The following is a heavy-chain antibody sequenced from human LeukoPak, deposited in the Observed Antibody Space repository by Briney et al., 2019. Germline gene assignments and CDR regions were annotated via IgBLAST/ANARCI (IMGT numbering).Heavy chain of an antibody. CDR3: ARSCGSGFYFDY. V-gene: IGHV3-7*01. D-gene: IGHD3-10*01. CDR1: EFTFTDYW. Sequence: GGSLRLPCIASEFTFTDYWLGWVRQAPGKGLEWVANINRDGSETYYMDSVKGRFTISRDNAKNLLYLQMSSLRVEDTAVYYCARSCGSGFYFDYWGQGTLVTASS. J-gene: IGHJ4*02. CDR2: INRDGSET.